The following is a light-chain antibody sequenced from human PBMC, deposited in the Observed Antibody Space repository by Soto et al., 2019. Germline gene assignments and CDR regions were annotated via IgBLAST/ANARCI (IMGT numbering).Light chain of an antibody. J-gene: IGKJ1*01. V-gene: IGKV3-20*01. CDR2: GAS. CDR3: QQNSTSPPT. CDR1: QTVTSNY. Sequence: EIVLTQSPGTLSLSPGERATLSCGASQTVTSNYLAWYQQKPGQAPRLLISGASSRATGIPDRFSGGGSGTDFTLTISRLEPEDVAVFYCQQNSTSPPTFGQGTKVDIK.